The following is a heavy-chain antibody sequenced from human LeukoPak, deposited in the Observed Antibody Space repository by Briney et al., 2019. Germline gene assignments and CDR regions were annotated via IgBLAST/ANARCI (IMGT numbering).Heavy chain of an antibody. CDR1: GGSISSSNW. CDR3: ARDQGYYYDSSLHYYIDV. V-gene: IGHV4-4*02. CDR2: IYHSGST. Sequence: PSETLSLTCAVSGGSISSSNWWSWVRQPPGKGLEWIGEIYHSGSTNYNPSLKSRVTISVDKSKNQFSLKLSSVTAADTAVYYCARDQGYYYDSSLHYYIDVWGKGTTVTISS. D-gene: IGHD3-22*01. J-gene: IGHJ6*03.